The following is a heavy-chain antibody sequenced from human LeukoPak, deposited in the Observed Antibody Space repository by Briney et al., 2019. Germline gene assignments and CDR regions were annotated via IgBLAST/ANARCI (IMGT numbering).Heavy chain of an antibody. CDR2: IWYDGSNK. D-gene: IGHD2-15*01. CDR1: GFTFSSYG. J-gene: IGHJ6*02. CDR3: AGDRYCSGGSCPVNYYYYGMDV. Sequence: GSLRLSCAASGFTFSSYGLHWVRQAPGKGLEWVAVIWYDGSNKYYADSVKGRFTISRDNSKNTLYLQMNSLRAEDTAVYYCAGDRYCSGGSCPVNYYYYGMDVWGQGTTVTVSS. V-gene: IGHV3-33*01.